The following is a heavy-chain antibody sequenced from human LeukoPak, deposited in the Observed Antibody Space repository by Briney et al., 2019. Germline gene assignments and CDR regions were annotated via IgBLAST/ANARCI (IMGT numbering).Heavy chain of an antibody. CDR2: ISYDGSNK. Sequence: GGSLRLSCAASGFTFSSYGMHWVRQAPGKGLEWVAVISYDGSNKYYADSVKGRFTISRDNSKNTLYLQMNSLRAEDTAVYYCAKDLNKRKYGDYVDYRGQGTLVTVSS. CDR1: GFTFSSYG. D-gene: IGHD4-17*01. V-gene: IGHV3-30*18. CDR3: AKDLNKRKYGDYVDY. J-gene: IGHJ4*02.